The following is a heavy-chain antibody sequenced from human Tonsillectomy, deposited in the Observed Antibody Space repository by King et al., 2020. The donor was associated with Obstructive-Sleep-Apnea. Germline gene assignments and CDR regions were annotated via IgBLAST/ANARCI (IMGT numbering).Heavy chain of an antibody. Sequence: VQLQQWGTGLLKPSETLSLTCAVYGGSFSDYYWSWIRQPPGKGLEWIGEINHSGSTNYNPSLKIRVTISVDTSKNQFSLKLSSVTAADTAVYYCASGVVVVVAATRGWSFDPWGQGTLVTVSS. CDR1: GGSFSDYY. CDR3: ASGVVVVVAATRGWSFDP. D-gene: IGHD2-15*01. J-gene: IGHJ5*02. CDR2: INHSGST. V-gene: IGHV4-34*01.